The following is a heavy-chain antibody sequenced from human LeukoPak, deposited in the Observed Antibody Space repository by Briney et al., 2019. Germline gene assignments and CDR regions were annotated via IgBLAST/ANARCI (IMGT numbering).Heavy chain of an antibody. D-gene: IGHD3-10*01. V-gene: IGHV3-30*02. CDR1: GFIFRSYG. CDR2: IRTDGNTK. Sequence: GGSLRLSCATSGFIFRSYGMHWDREAPGKGLEWVALIRTDGNTKYYAESMKGRFTISRDNSNNTLFLQMNSLRAEDTAVYYCAKDDFVKTMVREATHIDNWGQGTLVTVSS. J-gene: IGHJ4*02. CDR3: AKDDFVKTMVREATHIDN.